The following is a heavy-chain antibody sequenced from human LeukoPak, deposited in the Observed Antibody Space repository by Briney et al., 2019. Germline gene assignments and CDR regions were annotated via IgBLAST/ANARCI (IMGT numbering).Heavy chain of an antibody. CDR2: ISYDGSNK. CDR1: GFTFSSYA. J-gene: IGHJ4*02. D-gene: IGHD1-26*01. V-gene: IGHV3-30-3*01. CDR3: ARVVGAMDY. Sequence: PGRSLRLSCAASGFTFSSYAMHWVRQAPGKGLEWVAFISYDGSNKYYADSVKGRLTISRDNSKNTLYLQMNSQRAEDTAVYYCARVVGAMDYWGQGTLVTVSS.